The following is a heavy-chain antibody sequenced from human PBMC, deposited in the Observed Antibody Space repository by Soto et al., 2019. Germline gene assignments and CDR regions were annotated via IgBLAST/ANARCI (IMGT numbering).Heavy chain of an antibody. CDR3: ARDGDLQMGAFDI. Sequence: EVQLVESGGGLVQPGGSLRLSCAASGFTFSSYSMKWVRQAPGKGLEWVSYISSSSSTIYYADSVKGRFTISRDNAKNSLYMQMNSLRAEDTGVYYCARDGDLQMGAFDIWGQGTMVTVSS. CDR1: GFTFSSYS. J-gene: IGHJ3*02. D-gene: IGHD4-17*01. V-gene: IGHV3-48*01. CDR2: ISSSSSTI.